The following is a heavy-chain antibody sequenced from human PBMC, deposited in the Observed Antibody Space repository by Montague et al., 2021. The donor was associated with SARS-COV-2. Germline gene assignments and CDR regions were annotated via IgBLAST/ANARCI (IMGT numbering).Heavy chain of an antibody. V-gene: IGHV3-23*01. CDR3: AKDSYYYGLGYGMDV. Sequence: SLRLSWAASGFTFSNSAMNWVRQALGKGLEWVSGSSGSDGGTHYADSVKGRFTISRDNSKNVLYLQMNSLRAEDTALYYCAKDSYYYGLGYGMDVWGQGTLVTVSS. CDR2: SSGSDGGT. CDR1: GFTFSNSA. D-gene: IGHD3-10*01. J-gene: IGHJ6*02.